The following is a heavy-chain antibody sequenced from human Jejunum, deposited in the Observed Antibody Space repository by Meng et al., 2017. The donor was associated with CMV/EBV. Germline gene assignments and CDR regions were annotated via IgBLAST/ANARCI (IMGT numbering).Heavy chain of an antibody. CDR3: TRDYPFTVISTPFDY. V-gene: IGHV3-21*06. D-gene: IGHD4-11*01. Sequence: SGITFNIYGMNWVRQAPGKALEWVSSISSRSDYIYYADSVKGRFTISRDNAKNSLFLQMNSLRAEDTAVYYCTRDYPFTVISTPFDYWGQGTLVTVSS. CDR2: ISSRSDYI. CDR1: GITFNIYG. J-gene: IGHJ4*02.